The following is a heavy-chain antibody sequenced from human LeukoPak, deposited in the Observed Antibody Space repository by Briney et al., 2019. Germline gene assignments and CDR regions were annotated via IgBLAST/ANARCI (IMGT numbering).Heavy chain of an antibody. D-gene: IGHD3-22*01. CDR1: GGSFSGYY. V-gene: IGHV4-34*01. Sequence: SETLSLTGAVYGGSFSGYYWSWIRQPPGKGLEWIGEINHSGSTNYNPSLKSRVTISVDTSKNQFSLKLSSVTAADTAVYYCARGSSAYYYDSSGYYDYWGQGTLVTVSS. CDR2: INHSGST. J-gene: IGHJ4*02. CDR3: ARGSSAYYYDSSGYYDY.